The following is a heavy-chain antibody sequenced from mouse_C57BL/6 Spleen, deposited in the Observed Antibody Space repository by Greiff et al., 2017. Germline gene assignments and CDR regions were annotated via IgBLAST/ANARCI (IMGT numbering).Heavy chain of an antibody. CDR3: TAGLYDYDVGAC. Sequence: VQLQQSGAELVRPGASVKLSCTASGFNIKDDYMHWVKQRPEQGLEWIGWIDPENGDTEYASKFQGKATITADTSSNTAYLQLSSLTSEDTAVYYCTAGLYDYDVGACWGQGTLVTVSA. V-gene: IGHV14-4*01. D-gene: IGHD2-4*01. CDR1: GFNIKDDY. CDR2: IDPENGDT. J-gene: IGHJ3*01.